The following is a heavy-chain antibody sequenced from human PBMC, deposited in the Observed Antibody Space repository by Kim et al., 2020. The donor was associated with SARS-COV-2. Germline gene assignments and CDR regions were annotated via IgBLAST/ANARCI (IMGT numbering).Heavy chain of an antibody. CDR3: VRYGRSYGAVL. Sequence: GGSLRLSCLGSGFTFNDYAIHWVRRAPGKGLEYVSATTRSGDGSFYADSVEGRFTISRDNSKSTLYLQMNSLGPEDTSVYYCVRYGRSYGAVLWGQGPLVIVSS. J-gene: IGHJ4*02. CDR1: GFTFNDYA. V-gene: IGHV3-64D*06. CDR2: TTRSGDGS. D-gene: IGHD3-10*01.